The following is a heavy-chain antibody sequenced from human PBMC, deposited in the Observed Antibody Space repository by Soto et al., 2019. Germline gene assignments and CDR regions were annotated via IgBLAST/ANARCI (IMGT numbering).Heavy chain of an antibody. CDR1: GFTFRTYG. CDR3: ARGRVDGGELDL. CDR2: IWYDASNK. V-gene: IGHV3-33*01. J-gene: IGHJ4*02. Sequence: VQLVESGGGVVQPGRSLRLSCAASGFTFRTYGMYWVRQAPGKGLEWVAVIWYDASNKYYADSVKGRFTISRDNSENTLYLQMNSLRGEDTAVYYCARGRVDGGELDLWGQGTLVTVSS. D-gene: IGHD1-26*01.